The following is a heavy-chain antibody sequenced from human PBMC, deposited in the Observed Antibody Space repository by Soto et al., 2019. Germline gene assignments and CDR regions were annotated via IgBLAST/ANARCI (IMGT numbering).Heavy chain of an antibody. J-gene: IGHJ5*02. CDR1: GYTFTSYG. Sequence: ASVKVSCKASGYTFTSYGISWVRQAPGQGLEWMGWISAYNGNTNYAQKLQGRVTMTTDTSTSTAYMELRSLRSDDTAVYYCARVHDFWSGYYREGRYKNWFDPWGQGTLVTVSS. V-gene: IGHV1-18*01. CDR3: ARVHDFWSGYYREGRYKNWFDP. D-gene: IGHD3-3*01. CDR2: ISAYNGNT.